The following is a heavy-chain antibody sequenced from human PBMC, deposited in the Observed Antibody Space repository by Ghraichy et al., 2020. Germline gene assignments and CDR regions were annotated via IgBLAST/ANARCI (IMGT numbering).Heavy chain of an antibody. CDR3: TLYSATYGRFDP. Sequence: LSLTCAASGFIFSGPAMHWVRQASGTGLEWVGRIGNKADNYATAYAASVKGRFTFSRDDSKNTAYLQMNSLKTDDTAVYYCTLYSATYGRFDPWGQGTLVTVSS. V-gene: IGHV3-73*01. D-gene: IGHD1-26*01. CDR1: GFIFSGPA. J-gene: IGHJ5*02. CDR2: IGNKADNYAT.